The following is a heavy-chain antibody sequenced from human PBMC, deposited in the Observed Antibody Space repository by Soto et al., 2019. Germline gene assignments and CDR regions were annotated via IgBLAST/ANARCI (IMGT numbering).Heavy chain of an antibody. CDR2: IIPILGIA. CDR3: ARTYCSGGSCSGQTSYYYGMDV. D-gene: IGHD2-15*01. V-gene: IGHV1-69*02. J-gene: IGHJ6*02. CDR1: GGTFSSYT. Sequence: QVQLVQSGAEVKKPGSSVKVSCKASGGTFSSYTISWVRQAPGQGLEGMGRIIPILGIANYAKKFQGRVTLTADKSTSTAYMELSSLRSEDTAVYYCARTYCSGGSCSGQTSYYYGMDVWGQGTTVTVSS.